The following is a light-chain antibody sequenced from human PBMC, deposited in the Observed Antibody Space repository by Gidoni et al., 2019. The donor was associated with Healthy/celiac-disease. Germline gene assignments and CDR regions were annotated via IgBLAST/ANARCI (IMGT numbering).Light chain of an antibody. CDR2: GKN. Sequence: ESVALGQTVRITCPGDSLRSYYASWYQQKPGQAPVLVIHGKNNRPSGIPDRFSGSSSGNTASLTITGAQAEDEADYYCNSRDSSGILLYVFGTGTKVTVL. V-gene: IGLV3-19*01. CDR1: SLRSYY. J-gene: IGLJ1*01. CDR3: NSRDSSGILLYV.